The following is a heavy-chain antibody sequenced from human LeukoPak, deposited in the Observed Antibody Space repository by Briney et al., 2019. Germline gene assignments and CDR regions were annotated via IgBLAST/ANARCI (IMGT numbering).Heavy chain of an antibody. D-gene: IGHD6-19*01. CDR2: IKQDGSEK. CDR3: AKDGYSSGWVNWFDP. V-gene: IGHV3-7*03. CDR1: GFTFSNYW. J-gene: IGHJ5*02. Sequence: GGSLRLSCAVSGFTFSNYWMSWVRQAPGKGLEWVANIKQDGSEKYYVDSVKGRFTISRDNAKNSLYLQMNSLRAEDTAVYYCAKDGYSSGWVNWFDPWGQGTQVTVSS.